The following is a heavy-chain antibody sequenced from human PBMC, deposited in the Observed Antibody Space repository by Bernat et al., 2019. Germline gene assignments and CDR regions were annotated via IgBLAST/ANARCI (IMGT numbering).Heavy chain of an antibody. Sequence: QVQLVESGGGVVQPGRSLRLSCAASGFGFSTYGMHWVRQAPGKGLEWVAVIWFDGSNKYYADSVKGRFIISRDNSKNTLYLQMNSLRAEDTAVYYCARDGNSGDPEFWFDPWGQGTLVIVSS. CDR1: GFGFSTYG. CDR2: IWFDGSNK. CDR3: ARDGNSGDPEFWFDP. V-gene: IGHV3-33*01. J-gene: IGHJ5*02. D-gene: IGHD4-17*01.